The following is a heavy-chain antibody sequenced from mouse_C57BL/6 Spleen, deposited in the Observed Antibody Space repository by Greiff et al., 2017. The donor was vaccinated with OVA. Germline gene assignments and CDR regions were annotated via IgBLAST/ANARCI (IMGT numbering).Heavy chain of an antibody. CDR3: ARDYYGSSYRYFDV. V-gene: IGHV1-64*01. CDR2: IHPNSGST. J-gene: IGHJ1*03. D-gene: IGHD1-1*01. CDR1: GYTFTSYW. Sequence: VQLQQPGAELVKPGASVKLSCKASGYTFTSYWMHWVKQRPGQGLEWIGMIHPNSGSTNYNEKFQSKATLTVDKSSSTAYMQLSSLTSEDSAVYYCARDYYGSSYRYFDVWGKGTTVTVSS.